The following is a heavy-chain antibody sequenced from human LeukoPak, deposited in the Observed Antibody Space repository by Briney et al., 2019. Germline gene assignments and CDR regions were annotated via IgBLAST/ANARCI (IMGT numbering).Heavy chain of an antibody. CDR1: GFTFNTYS. D-gene: IGHD4-11*01. V-gene: IGHV3-30*04. CDR3: ARGILYINSFNYFHP. J-gene: IGHJ5*02. CDR2: ISYDGSSE. Sequence: GGSLRLSCAASGFTFNTYSMHWVRQAPGKGLEWVAVISYDGSSEYYADSVKGRFTIPRDNSRNTLYLQMNSLRAEDTAVYYCARGILYINSFNYFHPWGQGTLVTVSS.